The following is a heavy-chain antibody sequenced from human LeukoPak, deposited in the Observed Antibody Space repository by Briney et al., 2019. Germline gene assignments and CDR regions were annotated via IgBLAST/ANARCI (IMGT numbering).Heavy chain of an antibody. J-gene: IGHJ3*02. D-gene: IGHD1-26*01. V-gene: IGHV3-30*18. CDR1: GFTFSSYG. CDR2: ISYDGSNK. CDR3: AKEWGAGSDAFDI. Sequence: GGSLRLSCAASGFTFSSYGMHWVRQAPGKGLEWVAVISYDGSNKYYADSVKGRFTISGDNSKNTLYLQMNSLRAEDTAVYYCAKEWGAGSDAFDIWGQGTMVTVSS.